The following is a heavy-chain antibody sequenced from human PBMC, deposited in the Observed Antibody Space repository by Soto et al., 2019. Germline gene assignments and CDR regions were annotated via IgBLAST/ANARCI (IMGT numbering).Heavy chain of an antibody. CDR2: TYYRSKWYN. V-gene: IGHV6-1*01. CDR3: ATEYSTGWHY. D-gene: IGHD6-19*01. J-gene: IGHJ4*02. Sequence: PSQNLSLNCAISGDIGSSNSAACNWNRQSPSRGLEWLGRTYYRSKWYNDYAVSVKSRITINPDTSKNQFSLQLNSVTPEDTAVYYCATEYSTGWHYWGQGMLVTVSS. CDR1: GDIGSSNSAA.